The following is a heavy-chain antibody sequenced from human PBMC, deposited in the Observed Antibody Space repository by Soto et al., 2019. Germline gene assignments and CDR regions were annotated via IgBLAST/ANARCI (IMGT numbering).Heavy chain of an antibody. CDR2: IIPIFGTA. D-gene: IGHD2-2*02. CDR3: ARGAVGYCSGTSCYTPSY. V-gene: IGHV1-69*13. J-gene: IGHJ4*02. Sequence: SVKVSCQASEGTFRSYAINWVRQAPGQGLEWMGGIIPIFGTANYAQKFQGRVTISADESTSTAYMELSSLKSEYTAVYYCARGAVGYCSGTSCYTPSYWGQGTLVTVSS. CDR1: EGTFRSYA.